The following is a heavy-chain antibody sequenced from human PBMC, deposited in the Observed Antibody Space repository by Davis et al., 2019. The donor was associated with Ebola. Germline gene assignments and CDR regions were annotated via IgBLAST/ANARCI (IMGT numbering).Heavy chain of an antibody. CDR3: ARGLMKLGPFGY. Sequence: GESLKISCAASGFTFSSYAMHWVRQAPGKGLEWVAVIWYDGSNKYYAESVKGRFTISRDNSKNTLYLQMNSLRAEDTAVYYCARGLMKLGPFGYWGQGTLVTVSS. CDR1: GFTFSSYA. V-gene: IGHV3-33*01. CDR2: IWYDGSNK. J-gene: IGHJ4*02. D-gene: IGHD7-27*01.